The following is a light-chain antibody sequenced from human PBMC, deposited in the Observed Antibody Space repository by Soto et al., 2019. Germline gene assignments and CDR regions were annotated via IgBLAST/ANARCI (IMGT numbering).Light chain of an antibody. V-gene: IGKV3-11*01. J-gene: IGKJ4*01. Sequence: EIVLTQSPATLSLSPGERATLSCRASRSVSTYLAWYQQKLGQAPRLLIYDASKRATGIPARFSGSGSGTDFTLTISSLEPEDFAVYYCQQRSNWPPPFGGGTKVEIK. CDR1: RSVSTY. CDR3: QQRSNWPPP. CDR2: DAS.